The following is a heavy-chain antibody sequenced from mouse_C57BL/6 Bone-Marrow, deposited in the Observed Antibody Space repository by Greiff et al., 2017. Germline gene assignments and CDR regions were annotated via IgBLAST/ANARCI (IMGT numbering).Heavy chain of an antibody. J-gene: IGHJ3*01. CDR3: TTPLYYGYDGWFAY. V-gene: IGHV14-4*01. CDR1: GFNIKDDY. CDR2: IDTENGDT. Sequence: EVQLQQSGAELVRPGASVTLSCTASGFNIKDDYMHWVKQRPEQGLEWIGWIDTENGDTEYASKFQGKATITADTSSNTAYLQLSSLTSEDTAVYYCTTPLYYGYDGWFAYWGQGTLVTVSA. D-gene: IGHD2-2*01.